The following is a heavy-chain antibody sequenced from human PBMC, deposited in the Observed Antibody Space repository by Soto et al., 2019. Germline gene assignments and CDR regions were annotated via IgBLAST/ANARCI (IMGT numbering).Heavy chain of an antibody. D-gene: IGHD3-3*01. J-gene: IGHJ6*03. CDR1: GGSISSYY. V-gene: IGHV4-59*01. CDR2: IYYSGST. Sequence: PSETLSLTCTVSGGSISSYYWSWIRQPPGKGLEWIGYIYYSGSTNYNPSLKSRVTISVDTSKNQFSLKLSFVAAADTAVYYCARVGDFWSGYSYYYYYYMDVWGKGTTVTVSS. CDR3: ARVGDFWSGYSYYYYYYMDV.